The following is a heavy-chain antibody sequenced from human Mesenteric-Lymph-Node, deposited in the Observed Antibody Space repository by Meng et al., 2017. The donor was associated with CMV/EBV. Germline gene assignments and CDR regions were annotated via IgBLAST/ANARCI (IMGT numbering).Heavy chain of an antibody. CDR2: ISWDGSDT. CDR1: GFTFDNYA. J-gene: IGHJ6*02. Sequence: GESLKISCAASGFTFDNYAMHWARQAPGKGLEWVSHISWDGSDTYYADSVKGRFTISRDNAKNSLYLQMNSLRAEDTAVYYCARDRGGTIFDWGQGTTVTVSS. CDR3: ARDRGGTIFD. D-gene: IGHD3-3*01. V-gene: IGHV3-43D*03.